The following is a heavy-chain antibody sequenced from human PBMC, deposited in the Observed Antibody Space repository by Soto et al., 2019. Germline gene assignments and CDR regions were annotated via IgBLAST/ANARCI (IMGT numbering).Heavy chain of an antibody. CDR2: INAGNGNT. J-gene: IGHJ4*02. CDR3: ARAAVRGVIISPHDY. Sequence: ASVKVSCKXSGYTFTSYAMHWVRQAPGQRLEWMGWINAGNGNTKYSQKFQGRVTITRDTSASTAYMELSSLRSEDTAVYYCARAAVRGVIISPHDYWGQGTLVTVSS. V-gene: IGHV1-3*01. D-gene: IGHD3-10*01. CDR1: GYTFTSYA.